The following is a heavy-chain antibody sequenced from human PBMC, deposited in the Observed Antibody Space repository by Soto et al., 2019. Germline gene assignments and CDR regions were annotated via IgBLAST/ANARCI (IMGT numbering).Heavy chain of an antibody. CDR2: IYSSGNT. CDR1: GGPISGYY. CDR3: ARGQRFSDWFDP. J-gene: IGHJ5*02. Sequence: SETLSLTCIVSGGPISGYYWTWIRQPAGKGLEWIGRIYSSGNTKYNPSLQSRVTMSLDTSNNQFSLRLTSVTAADTAVYYCARGQRFSDWFDPWGQGTLVTVSS. D-gene: IGHD3-3*01. V-gene: IGHV4-4*07.